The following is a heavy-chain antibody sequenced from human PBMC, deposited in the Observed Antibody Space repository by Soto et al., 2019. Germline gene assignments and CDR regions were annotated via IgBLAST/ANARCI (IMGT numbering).Heavy chain of an antibody. CDR1: GGSFSGYY. J-gene: IGHJ4*02. CDR2: INHSGST. CDR3: ARAYYDFCSGLRYYFDY. Sequence: SETLSLTCAVYGGSFSGYYWSWIRQPPGKGLEWIGEINHSGSTNYNPSLKSRVTISVDASKNQFSLKLSSVTAADTAVYYCARAYYDFCSGLRYYFDYWGQGTLVTVSS. V-gene: IGHV4-34*01. D-gene: IGHD3-3*01.